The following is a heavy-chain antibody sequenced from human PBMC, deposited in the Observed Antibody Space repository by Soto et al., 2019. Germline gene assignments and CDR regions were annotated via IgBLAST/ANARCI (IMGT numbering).Heavy chain of an antibody. J-gene: IGHJ4*02. CDR3: AKDLWIDYYGSGSYYN. CDR2: ISGSGGST. D-gene: IGHD3-10*01. Sequence: EVQLLESGGGLVQPGGSLRLSCAASGFTFSSYAMSWVRQAPGKGLEWVSAISGSGGSTYYADSVKGRFTISRDNSKNMLYLQMNSLRAEDTAVYYCAKDLWIDYYGSGSYYNWGQGTLVTVSS. V-gene: IGHV3-23*01. CDR1: GFTFSSYA.